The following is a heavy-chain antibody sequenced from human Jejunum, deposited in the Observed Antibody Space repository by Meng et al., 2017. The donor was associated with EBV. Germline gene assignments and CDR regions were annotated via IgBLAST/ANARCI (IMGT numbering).Heavy chain of an antibody. CDR2: TYHGGGT. D-gene: IGHD3-22*01. J-gene: IGHJ4*02. CDR3: AGNGYYALEY. Sequence: QLQASGPRLEKPSGTLSLTCVVSGGSISDNDWWSWVRQPPGKGLEWLGETYHGGGTNYNPSLESRVTISVDKSKNQFSLKLNSVTVADTAVYYCAGNGYYALEYWGPGILVTVSS. CDR1: GGSISDNDW. V-gene: IGHV4-4*02.